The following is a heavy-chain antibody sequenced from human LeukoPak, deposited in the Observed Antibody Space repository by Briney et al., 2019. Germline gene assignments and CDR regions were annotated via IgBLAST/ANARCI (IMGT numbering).Heavy chain of an antibody. CDR1: GGSISSYY. D-gene: IGHD3-22*01. J-gene: IGHJ4*02. CDR3: GRGGNYYDSSPLDY. CDR2: IYYSGST. Sequence: SETLSLTCTVSGGSISSYYWSWIRQPPGKGLEWIGYIYYSGSTNYNPSLKSRVTISVDTSKNQFSLKLSSVTAADTAVYYCGRGGNYYDSSPLDYWGQGTLVTVSS. V-gene: IGHV4-59*01.